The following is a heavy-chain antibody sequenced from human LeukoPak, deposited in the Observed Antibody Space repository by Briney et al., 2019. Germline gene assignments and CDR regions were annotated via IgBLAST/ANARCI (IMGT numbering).Heavy chain of an antibody. J-gene: IGHJ4*02. D-gene: IGHD4-17*01. V-gene: IGHV4-34*01. CDR1: GGSFSGYY. CDR3: ARSRDYGDYGSLLYDY. CDR2: IDHSGRT. Sequence: SETLSLTCAVYGGSFSGYYWSWIRQPPGKGLEWIGEIDHSGRTNSNASLKSRVTLSVDMSKNQFSLRLSSVTAADTAVYYCARSRDYGDYGSLLYDYWGQGTLVTVSS.